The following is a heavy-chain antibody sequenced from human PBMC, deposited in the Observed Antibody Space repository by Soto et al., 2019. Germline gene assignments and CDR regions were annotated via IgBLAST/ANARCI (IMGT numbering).Heavy chain of an antibody. D-gene: IGHD3-22*01. Sequence: PGGSLRLSCAASGFAFSDAWVNWVRQAPGKGLEWVGRIKSKTDGGTTDFAAPVRGRFAISRDDLKNMVYMQMNSLKTEDTAVYYCTTDSYITMIVVRFDYCGHGTLVTVSS. CDR3: TTDSYITMIVVRFDY. V-gene: IGHV3-15*07. CDR2: IKSKTDGGTT. J-gene: IGHJ4*01. CDR1: GFAFSDAW.